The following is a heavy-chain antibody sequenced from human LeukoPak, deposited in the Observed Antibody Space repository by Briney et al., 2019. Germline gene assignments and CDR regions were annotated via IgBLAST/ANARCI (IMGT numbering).Heavy chain of an antibody. D-gene: IGHD3-3*01. V-gene: IGHV1-18*01. J-gene: IGHJ4*02. CDR2: ISAYNGNT. CDR3: ARDWGYDFWSGYYPYFDY. Sequence: GASVKVSRKASGYTFTSYGISWVRQAPGQGLEWMGWISAYNGNTNYAQKLQGRVTMTTDTSTSTAYMELRSLRSDDTAVYYCARDWGYDFWSGYYPYFDYWGQGTLVTVSS. CDR1: GYTFTSYG.